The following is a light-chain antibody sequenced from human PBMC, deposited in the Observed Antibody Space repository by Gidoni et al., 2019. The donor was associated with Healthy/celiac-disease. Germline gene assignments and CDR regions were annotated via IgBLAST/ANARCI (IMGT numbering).Light chain of an antibody. CDR1: SSNIGAGYD. V-gene: IGLV1-40*01. Sequence: QSVLTQPPSVSRAPGQRVTISCTGSSSNIGAGYDVHWYKQLPGTAPNLLIYGNSNRPSGVPDRFSGSKSGTSASLAITGLQAEDEADYYCQSYDSSLSGVVFGGGTKLTVL. CDR3: QSYDSSLSGVV. CDR2: GNS. J-gene: IGLJ2*01.